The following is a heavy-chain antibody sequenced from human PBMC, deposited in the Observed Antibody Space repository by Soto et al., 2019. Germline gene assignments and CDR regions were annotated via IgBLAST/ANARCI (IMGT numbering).Heavy chain of an antibody. CDR2: INPNSGGT. CDR1: GYTFTGYY. V-gene: IGHV1-2*04. J-gene: IGHJ4*02. CDR3: ARAGVRIYYDSSGYYYYYDY. D-gene: IGHD3-22*01. Sequence: GASVKVSCKASGYTFTGYYMHWVRQAPGQGLEWMGWINPNSGGTNYAQKFQGWVTMTRDTSISTAYMELSRLRSDDTAVYYCARAGVRIYYDSSGYYYYYDYWGQGTLVTVSS.